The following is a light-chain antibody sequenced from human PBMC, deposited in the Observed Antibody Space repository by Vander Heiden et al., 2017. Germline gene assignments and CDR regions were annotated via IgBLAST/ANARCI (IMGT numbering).Light chain of an antibody. J-gene: IGKJ4*01. V-gene: IGKV2-28*01. CDR2: SVS. Sequence: GMTQSPRSLPVTPGEPASISCRSSKSLFNESGRTYLDWFLQKAGQSPQLLFYSVSRRASGVPDRFSGSGSGTDFKLNISRVEAEDVGLYYCMQAQQTPLTFGGGTRVDIK. CDR1: KSLFNESGRTY. CDR3: MQAQQTPLT.